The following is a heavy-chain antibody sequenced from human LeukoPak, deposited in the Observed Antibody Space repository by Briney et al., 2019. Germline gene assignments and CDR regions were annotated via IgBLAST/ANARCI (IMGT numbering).Heavy chain of an antibody. D-gene: IGHD6-13*01. V-gene: IGHV4-59*01. CDR1: GGSISSYY. CDR3: ATGLQSSWYRPFFDY. J-gene: IGHJ4*02. Sequence: PSETLSLTCTVSGGSISSYYWSWIRQPPGKGLEWFGYIYYSGSTNYNPSLKSRVTISVDTSKNQFSLKLSSVTAADTAVYYCATGLQSSWYRPFFDYCGQGTLVNVSS. CDR2: IYYSGST.